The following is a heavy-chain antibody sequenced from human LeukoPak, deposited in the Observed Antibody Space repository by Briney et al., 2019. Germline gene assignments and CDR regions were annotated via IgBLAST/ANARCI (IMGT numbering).Heavy chain of an antibody. CDR2: IYSGGST. D-gene: IGHD3-10*01. CDR3: ARDRLYGSGSDHYYYYYGMDV. CDR1: GFTVSSNY. J-gene: IGHJ6*02. Sequence: GGSLRLSCAASGFTVSSNYMSWVRQAPGKGLEWVSVIYSGGSTYYADSVKGRFTISRDNSKSTLYLQMNSLRAEDTAVYYCARDRLYGSGSDHYYYYYGMDVWGQGTTVTVSS. V-gene: IGHV3-53*01.